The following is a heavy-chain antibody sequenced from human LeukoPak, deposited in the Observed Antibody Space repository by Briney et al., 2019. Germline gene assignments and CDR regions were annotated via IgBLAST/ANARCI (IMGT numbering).Heavy chain of an antibody. CDR1: GFTFSRYS. D-gene: IGHD4-11*01. J-gene: IGHJ4*02. V-gene: IGHV3-53*01. CDR2: TDSGGST. Sequence: GGSLRLSCAASGFTFSRYSMIWVRQAPGKGLEWVSVTDSGGSTSYADSVKGRFTISRDTSKNTLYLQMNGLRAEDTAVYYCARLGDYSNKDWGQGTLVTVSS. CDR3: ARLGDYSNKD.